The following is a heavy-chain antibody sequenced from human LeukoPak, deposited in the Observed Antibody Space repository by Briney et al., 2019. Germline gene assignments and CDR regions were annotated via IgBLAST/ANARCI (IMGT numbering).Heavy chain of an antibody. CDR1: GFTFSSYT. D-gene: IGHD1-26*01. CDR2: ISGSGGYA. J-gene: IGHJ6*02. Sequence: GSLRLSCAASGFTFSSYTLSWVRQAPGKGLEWVTVISGSGGYAYYAGSVKGRFTVSRDDSKNTLYLQMNSLRAEDTAVYYCARGWEAPYYGMDVWGQGTTVTVSS. V-gene: IGHV3-23*01. CDR3: ARGWEAPYYGMDV.